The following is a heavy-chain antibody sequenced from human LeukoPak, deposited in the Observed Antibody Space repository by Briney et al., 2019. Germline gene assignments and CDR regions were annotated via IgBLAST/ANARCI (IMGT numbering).Heavy chain of an antibody. J-gene: IGHJ6*02. Sequence: SVKVSCKASGGTFSSYAISWVRQAPGQGLEWMGRIIPILGIANYAQKFQGRVTITADKSTSTAYMELSSLRYEDTAVYYCASTVVVPKSSMGYPTYYYYYGMDVWGQGTTVTVSS. CDR3: ASTVVVPKSSMGYPTYYYYYGMDV. CDR1: GGTFSSYA. CDR2: IIPILGIA. V-gene: IGHV1-69*04. D-gene: IGHD2-2*01.